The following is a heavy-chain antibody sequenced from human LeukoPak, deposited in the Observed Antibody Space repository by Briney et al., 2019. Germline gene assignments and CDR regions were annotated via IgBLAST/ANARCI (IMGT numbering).Heavy chain of an antibody. D-gene: IGHD3-16*02. V-gene: IGHV4-59*01. CDR3: ARDRKDTSVYPDNYYFDC. Sequence: PSETLSLTCTVSGGSISSYYWSWIRQPPGKGLEWIGYIYYSGSTNYNPSLKSRVTISVDTSKNQFSLKLSSVTAADTAVYYCARDRKDTSVYPDNYYFDCWGQGTLVTVSS. CDR1: GGSISSYY. CDR2: IYYSGST. J-gene: IGHJ4*02.